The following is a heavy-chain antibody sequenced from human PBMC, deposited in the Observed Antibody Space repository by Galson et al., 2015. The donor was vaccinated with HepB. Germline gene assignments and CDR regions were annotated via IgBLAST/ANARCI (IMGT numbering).Heavy chain of an antibody. J-gene: IGHJ4*02. CDR3: ARSGEDPGDRGLSFEY. D-gene: IGHD4-17*01. V-gene: IGHV4-30-4*01. CDR2: IYYTGST. Sequence: TLSLTCAVSGASISSGDYFWNWIRQPPGKGLEWIGYIYYTGSTYYNPSLRSRVMISLDTSKNQFSLRLTSVTAADTAVYYCARSGEDPGDRGLSFEYWGQGTLVTVSS. CDR1: GASISSGDYF.